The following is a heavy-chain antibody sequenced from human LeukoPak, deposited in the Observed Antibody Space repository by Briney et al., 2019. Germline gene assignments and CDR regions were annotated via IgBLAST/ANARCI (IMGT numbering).Heavy chain of an antibody. V-gene: IGHV1-2*02. CDR3: ASAAYCGGDCPWGAFDI. D-gene: IGHD2-21*02. CDR1: GYTFTGYY. J-gene: IGHJ3*02. CDR2: INPNSGGT. Sequence: ASVKVSCKASGYTFTGYYMHWVRQAPGQGLEWMGWINPNSGGTNYAQKFQGRVTMTRDTSISTAYMELSRLRSDDTAVYYCASAAYCGGDCPWGAFDIWGQGTMVTVSS.